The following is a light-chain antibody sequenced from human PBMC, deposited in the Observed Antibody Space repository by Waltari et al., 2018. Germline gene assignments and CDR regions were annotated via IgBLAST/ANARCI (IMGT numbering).Light chain of an antibody. CDR2: GAS. J-gene: IGKJ1*01. Sequence: EIVMTQSPATLSVSPGERATLSCRASQSVRSNLAWDQQKPGQAPRLLIYGASTRATGIPARFSGSGSGTEFTLTISSLQSEDFAVYYCQQYNNWPRTFGQGTKVEIK. CDR1: QSVRSN. V-gene: IGKV3-15*01. CDR3: QQYNNWPRT.